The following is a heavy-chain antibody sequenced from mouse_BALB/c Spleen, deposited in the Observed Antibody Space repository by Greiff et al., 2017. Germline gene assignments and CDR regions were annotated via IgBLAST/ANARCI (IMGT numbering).Heavy chain of an antibody. CDR3: ARQWYGNPYYALDY. CDR1: GFTFSSYT. D-gene: IGHD2-10*02. J-gene: IGHJ4*01. CDR2: ISNGGGST. V-gene: IGHV5-12-2*01. Sequence: EVQFVESGGGLVQPGGSLKLSCAASGFTFSSYTMSWVRQTPEKRLEWVAYISNGGGSTYYPDTVKGRFTISRDNAKNTLYLQMSSLKSEDTAMYDCARQWYGNPYYALDYWGQGTSVTVSA.